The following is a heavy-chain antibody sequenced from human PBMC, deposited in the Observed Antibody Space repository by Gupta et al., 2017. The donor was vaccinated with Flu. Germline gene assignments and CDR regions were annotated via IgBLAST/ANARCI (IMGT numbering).Heavy chain of an antibody. J-gene: IGHJ4*02. CDR3: ARVSYYDSSGPYYFDY. V-gene: IGHV3-53*04. CDR2: IYSGGST. CDR1: GFTVSSNY. D-gene: IGHD3-22*01. Sequence: EVQLVESGGGLVQPGGSLRLSCAASGFTVSSNYMSWVRQAPGKGLEWVSVIYSGGSTYYADSVKGRFTISRHDSKNTLYLQMNSLRAEDTAVYYCARVSYYDSSGPYYFDYWGQGTLVTVSS.